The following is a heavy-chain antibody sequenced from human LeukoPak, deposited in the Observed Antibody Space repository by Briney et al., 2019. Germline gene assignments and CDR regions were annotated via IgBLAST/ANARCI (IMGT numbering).Heavy chain of an antibody. CDR2: IYSGGST. V-gene: IGHV3-66*02. Sequence: PGGSLRLSCAASGFIVSSNYMSWVRQAPGKGLEWVSVIYSGGSTYYADSVKGRFTISRDNSKNTLYLQMNSLRAEDTAVYYCARGETGTVDYWGQGTLVTVSS. CDR1: GFIVSSNY. D-gene: IGHD1-14*01. J-gene: IGHJ4*02. CDR3: ARGETGTVDY.